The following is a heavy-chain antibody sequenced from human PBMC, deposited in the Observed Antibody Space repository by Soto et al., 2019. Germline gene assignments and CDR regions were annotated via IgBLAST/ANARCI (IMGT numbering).Heavy chain of an antibody. CDR2: ISAYNGNT. D-gene: IGHD1-26*01. CDR1: GYTFTSYG. J-gene: IGHJ3*02. Sequence: QVQLVQSGAEVKKPGASVKVSCKASGYTFTSYGISWVRQAPGQGLEWMGWISAYNGNTNYAQKRQGRVTMTTDTSTSTAYMELRSLRSDDTAVYYCATLLSGSYYGGSGAFDIWGQGTMVTVSS. CDR3: ATLLSGSYYGGSGAFDI. V-gene: IGHV1-18*04.